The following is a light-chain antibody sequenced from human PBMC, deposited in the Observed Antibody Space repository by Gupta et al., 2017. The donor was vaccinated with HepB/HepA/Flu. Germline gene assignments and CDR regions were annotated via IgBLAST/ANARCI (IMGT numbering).Light chain of an antibody. CDR1: SNDVGRYNL. CDR2: EVN. V-gene: IGLV2-23*02. J-gene: IGLJ3*02. Sequence: QSALTQPASVSGSPGQSITIPCTGTSNDVGRYNLVSWYQQHPGKAPKLVISEVNKRPSGISSRFSGSKSANTASLTISGLQAEDEAHYYCSSYAGGREVFGGGTKLTVL. CDR3: SSYAGGREV.